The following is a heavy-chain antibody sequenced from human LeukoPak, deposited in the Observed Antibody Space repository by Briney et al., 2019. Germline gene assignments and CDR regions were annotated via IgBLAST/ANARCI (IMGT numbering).Heavy chain of an antibody. J-gene: IGHJ4*02. D-gene: IGHD3-16*01. V-gene: IGHV3-48*04. CDR2: ISDIGGTT. CDR1: GFTFSDYG. Sequence: GGSLRLSCAASGFTFSDYGMNWVRQAPGKGMEWVSYISDIGGTTRYADSVKGRFAISRDNAKNSLYLQMNSLRAEDTAVYYCARADRLGAALLASFDYWGQGTLVTVSS. CDR3: ARADRLGAALLASFDY.